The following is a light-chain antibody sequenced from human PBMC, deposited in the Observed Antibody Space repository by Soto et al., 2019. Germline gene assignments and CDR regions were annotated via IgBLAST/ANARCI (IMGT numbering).Light chain of an antibody. CDR2: SNN. CDR3: AAWDDSLNGPVVV. J-gene: IGLJ2*01. Sequence: QSVLTQPPSASGTPGQRVTISCSGSSSNIGSNTVNWYQQLPGTAPKLLIYSNNQRPSRVPDRFSGSKSGTSASLAISGLQSEDEADYYCAAWDDSLNGPVVVFGGGTKLTVL. V-gene: IGLV1-44*01. CDR1: SSNIGSNT.